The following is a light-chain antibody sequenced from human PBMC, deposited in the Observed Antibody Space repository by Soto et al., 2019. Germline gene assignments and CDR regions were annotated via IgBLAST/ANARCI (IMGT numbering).Light chain of an antibody. Sequence: EVVLAQSPGTLSLSPGERATLSCRASQTVGTTYLAWYQHKPGQAPRIIIFGASGRATGIPDRFSGSGSGTDFTLTISRLEPEDFAVYYCQQYGSLSWTFGQGTKVDIK. CDR3: QQYGSLSWT. J-gene: IGKJ1*01. V-gene: IGKV3-20*01. CDR2: GAS. CDR1: QTVGTTY.